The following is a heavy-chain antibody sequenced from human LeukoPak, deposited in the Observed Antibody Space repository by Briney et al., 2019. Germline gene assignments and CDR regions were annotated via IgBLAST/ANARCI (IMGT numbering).Heavy chain of an antibody. V-gene: IGHV7-4-1*02. D-gene: IGHD1-7*01. J-gene: IGHJ4*02. CDR2: INTNTGNP. CDR1: GYTFTGYY. CDR3: ARDRTLFDY. Sequence: ASVKVSCKASGYTFTGYYMHWVRQAPGQGLEWMGWINTNTGNPTFAQGFTGRFVFSLDTSVSTAYLQISSLKTEDTAVYYCARDRTLFDYWGQGTLVTVSS.